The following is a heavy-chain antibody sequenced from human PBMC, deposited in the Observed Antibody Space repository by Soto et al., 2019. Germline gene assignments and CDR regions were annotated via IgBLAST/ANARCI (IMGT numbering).Heavy chain of an antibody. CDR1: GFTFSSYA. V-gene: IGHV3-23*01. CDR2: LSGSGGTT. D-gene: IGHD2-21*02. CDR3: AKGTECGGDCYSGYFDY. Sequence: EVQLLGSGGGLVQPGGSLRLSCTASGFTFSSYAMYWVRQAPGKGLEWVSALSGSGGTTYYADSVKGRFTISRDNSKNTQYLQMSSLRAEDTAVYYCAKGTECGGDCYSGYFDYWGQGTLVTVSS. J-gene: IGHJ4*02.